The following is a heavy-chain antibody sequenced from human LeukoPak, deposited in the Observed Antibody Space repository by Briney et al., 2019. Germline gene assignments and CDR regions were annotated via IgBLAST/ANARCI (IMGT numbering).Heavy chain of an antibody. V-gene: IGHV3-23*01. CDR2: ISGSGGST. J-gene: IGHJ4*02. CDR3: AKGGDGYNSEFDY. D-gene: IGHD5-24*01. Sequence: GGSLRLSCAASGFTFSSYAMSWVRQAPGKGLEWVSAISGSGGSTYYPASVKGRFTISRDNSKNTLYLQMNSLRAEDTAVYYCAKGGDGYNSEFDYWGQGTLVTVSS. CDR1: GFTFSSYA.